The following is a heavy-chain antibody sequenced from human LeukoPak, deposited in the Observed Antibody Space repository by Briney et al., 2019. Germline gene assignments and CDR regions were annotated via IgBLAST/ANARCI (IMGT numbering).Heavy chain of an antibody. J-gene: IGHJ4*02. D-gene: IGHD6-13*01. V-gene: IGHV4-59*01. CDR2: IYYSGST. Sequence: SETLSLTCTVSGGSISSYYWSWIRQPPGKGLEWIGYIYYSGSTNYNPSLKSRVTISVDTSKNQFSLKLSSATAADTAVYYCARADMYSSSWLYFDYWGQGTLVTVSS. CDR1: GGSISSYY. CDR3: ARADMYSSSWLYFDY.